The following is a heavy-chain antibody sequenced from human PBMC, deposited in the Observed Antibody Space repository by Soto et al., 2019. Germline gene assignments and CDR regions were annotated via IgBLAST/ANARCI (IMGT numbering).Heavy chain of an antibody. Sequence: QVQVVQSGDEVKETGASVRVSCKTSGYSFTAYGISWVRQAPGQGLEWMGWISCYNGKTKYAQKVQGRDTETTDTSTSTADMEARSLRSDDPAIYYCARDAPPPELRFLEWHNYDYNGMDVWGQGTTVTVSS. J-gene: IGHJ6*02. CDR2: ISCYNGKT. V-gene: IGHV1-18*01. CDR1: GYSFTAYG. CDR3: ARDAPPPELRFLEWHNYDYNGMDV. D-gene: IGHD3-3*01.